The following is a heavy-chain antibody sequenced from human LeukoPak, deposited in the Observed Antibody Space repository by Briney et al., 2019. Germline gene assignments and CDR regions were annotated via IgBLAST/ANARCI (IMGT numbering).Heavy chain of an antibody. J-gene: IGHJ4*02. CDR2: ISSSSSYI. CDR1: GFTFSSYS. V-gene: IGHV3-21*01. Sequence: GGSLRLSCAASGFTFSSYSMNWVRRAPGKGLEWVSSISSSSSYIYYADSVKGRFTISRDNAKNSLYLQMNSLRAEDTAVYYCARDYSSGWEFDYWGQGTLVTVSS. CDR3: ARDYSSGWEFDY. D-gene: IGHD6-19*01.